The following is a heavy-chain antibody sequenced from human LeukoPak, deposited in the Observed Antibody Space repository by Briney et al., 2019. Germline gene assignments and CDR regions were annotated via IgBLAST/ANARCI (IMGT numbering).Heavy chain of an antibody. Sequence: GGSLRLSCAASGFTFSSYGMSWVRQAPGKGLEWVSSISGSGGTTYYAGSVKGRFTISRDNSKNTLFLQMNSPRADDTAIYYCAKRDFWGQGTLVTVSS. CDR2: ISGSGGTT. J-gene: IGHJ4*02. CDR3: AKRDF. V-gene: IGHV3-23*01. CDR1: GFTFSSYG.